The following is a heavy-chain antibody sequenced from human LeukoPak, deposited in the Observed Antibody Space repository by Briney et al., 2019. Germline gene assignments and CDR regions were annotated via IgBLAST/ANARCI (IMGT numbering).Heavy chain of an antibody. V-gene: IGHV4-59*01. CDR3: VSGSYVSDAFDI. D-gene: IGHD1-26*01. CDR2: IYYSGST. J-gene: IGHJ3*02. CDR1: GGSISGYY. Sequence: PSETLSLTCTVSGGSISGYYWSWIRQPPGKGLEWIGYIYYSGSTNYNPSLKSRVTISVDTSKNQFSLKLSSVTAADTAVYYCVSGSYVSDAFDIWGQGTMVTVSS.